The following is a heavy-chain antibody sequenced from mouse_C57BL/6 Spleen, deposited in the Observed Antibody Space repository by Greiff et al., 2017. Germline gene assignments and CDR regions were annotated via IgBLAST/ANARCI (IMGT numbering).Heavy chain of an antibody. V-gene: IGHV1-61*01. Sequence: QVQLQQPGAELVRPGSSVKLSCKASGYTFTSYWMDWVKQRPGQGLEWIGNIYPSDSETHYNQKFKDKATLTVDKSSSTAYMQLSSLTSEDSAVYYCARAGGGGYFDVWGTGTTVTVSS. CDR2: IYPSDSET. CDR3: ARAGGGGYFDV. CDR1: GYTFTSYW. J-gene: IGHJ1*03.